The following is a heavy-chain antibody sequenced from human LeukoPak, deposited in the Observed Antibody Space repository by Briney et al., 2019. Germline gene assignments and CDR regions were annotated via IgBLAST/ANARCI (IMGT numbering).Heavy chain of an antibody. J-gene: IGHJ3*02. V-gene: IGHV1-69*06. D-gene: IGHD3-10*01. CDR3: ARDMVRGVRGAFDI. Sequence: IIPIFGTANYAQNFQGRVTITADKSTSTAYMQLSSLRSEDTAVYYCARDMVRGVRGAFDIWGQGTMVTVSS. CDR2: IIPIFGTA.